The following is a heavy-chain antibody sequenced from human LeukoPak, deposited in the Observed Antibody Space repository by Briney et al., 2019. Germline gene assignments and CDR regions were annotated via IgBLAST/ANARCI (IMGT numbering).Heavy chain of an antibody. J-gene: IGHJ4*02. Sequence: PGGSLRLSCAASGFTFSSYAMHWVRQAPGKGLEWVSGISGSGGSTYYADSVKGRFTISGDNSKNTLYLQMDSLRAEDTAIYYCAKSATPWLPPFPYWGQGTLVTVSS. D-gene: IGHD5-12*01. CDR2: ISGSGGST. CDR1: GFTFSSYA. CDR3: AKSATPWLPPFPY. V-gene: IGHV3-23*01.